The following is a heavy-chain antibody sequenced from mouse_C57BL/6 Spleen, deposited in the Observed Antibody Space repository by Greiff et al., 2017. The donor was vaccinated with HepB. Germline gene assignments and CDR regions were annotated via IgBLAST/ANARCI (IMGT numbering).Heavy chain of an antibody. J-gene: IGHJ2*01. CDR3: ASGFFSAVVFDY. CDR2: IYPGSGST. CDR1: GYTFPSYW. V-gene: IGHV1-55*01. Sequence: QVQLQQPGAELVKPGASVKMSCKASGYTFPSYWITWVKQRPGQGLEWIGDIYPGSGSTNYNEKFKSKATLTVDTSSSTAYMQLSSLTSEDSAVYYCASGFFSAVVFDYWGQGTTLTVSS. D-gene: IGHD1-1*01.